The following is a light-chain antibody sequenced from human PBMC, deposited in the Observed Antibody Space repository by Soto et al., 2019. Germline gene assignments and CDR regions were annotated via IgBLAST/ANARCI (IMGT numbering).Light chain of an antibody. CDR3: SSYTSSTTLM. J-gene: IGLJ3*02. CDR1: SSDVGSYNL. Sequence: QSALTQPASVSGSPGQSITISCTGTSSDVGSYNLVSWYQQHPGKAPKLMIYEVSNRPSGVSNRFSGSKSGNTASLTISGLQAEDESDYYCSSYTSSTTLMCGGGTKLTVL. CDR2: EVS. V-gene: IGLV2-14*02.